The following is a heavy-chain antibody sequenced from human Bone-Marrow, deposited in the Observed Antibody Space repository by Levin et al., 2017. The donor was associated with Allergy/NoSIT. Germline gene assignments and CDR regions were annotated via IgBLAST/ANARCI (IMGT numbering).Heavy chain of an antibody. CDR2: ILYDGSNE. J-gene: IGHJ6*02. CDR3: ARNNWNDPRFYFYGMDV. CDR1: GFTFSSYA. Sequence: QAGGSLRLSCAASGFTFSSYAMHWVRQAPGKGPEWVAVILYDGSNEYYAESVKGRFSISRDNSRNTLYLQMNSLRRGDTAVYYCARNNWNDPRFYFYGMDVWGQGTTVTVSS. V-gene: IGHV3-30*03. D-gene: IGHD1-20*01.